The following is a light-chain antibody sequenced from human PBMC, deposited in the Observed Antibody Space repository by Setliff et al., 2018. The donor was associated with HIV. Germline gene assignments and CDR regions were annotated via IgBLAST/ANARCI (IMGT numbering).Light chain of an antibody. CDR2: DVS. V-gene: IGLV2-14*03. Sequence: LTQPASVSGSPGQSITISCTESNSDVGGYNYVSWYQQHPGKAPKLMIYDVSNRPSGVSNRFSGSKSGNTDSLTISGLQAEDEADYYCFSYTRSSTLLFGGGTKVTVL. CDR1: NSDVGGYNY. J-gene: IGLJ2*01. CDR3: FSYTRSSTLL.